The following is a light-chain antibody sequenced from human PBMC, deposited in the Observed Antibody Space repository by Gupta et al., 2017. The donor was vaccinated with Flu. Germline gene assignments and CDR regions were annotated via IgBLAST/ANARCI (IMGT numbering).Light chain of an antibody. CDR1: DSNIRNNY. V-gene: IGLV1-47*01. Sequence: QTVMSQPPSASESPGQRITISCTGDDSNIRNNYVHWYQQVPGTAPRLVVYRNNKRPLGVPDRFSGSKSGTSASLAISGLRPEDEGIDDCAAWADSLNGVMFGGGPKLTVL. CDR2: RNN. CDR3: AAWADSLNGVM. J-gene: IGLJ3*02.